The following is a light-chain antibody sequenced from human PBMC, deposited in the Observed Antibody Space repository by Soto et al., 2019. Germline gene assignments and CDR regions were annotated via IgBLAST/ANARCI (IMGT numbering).Light chain of an antibody. V-gene: IGKV1-39*01. J-gene: IGKJ4*01. Sequence: DIAMTQSPSSLSASVGDRVTITCRASQSISNYLNWYQNKPGKVPKLLIYAASSLQSGVPTRFSGSGSGTDFTLTISSLQPEDFATYYCQQSYGTPLTVGGGTKVEIK. CDR3: QQSYGTPLT. CDR2: AAS. CDR1: QSISNY.